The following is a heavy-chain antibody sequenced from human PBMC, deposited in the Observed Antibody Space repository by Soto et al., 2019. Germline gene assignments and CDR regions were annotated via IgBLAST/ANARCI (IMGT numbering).Heavy chain of an antibody. CDR1: GGSISSYY. J-gene: IGHJ4*02. CDR3: ARGKKDSGEYYYDSSGYYRLDY. CDR2: IYYSGST. V-gene: IGHV4-59*01. Sequence: SETLSLTCTVSGGSISSYYWSWIRQPPGKGLEWIGYIYYSGSTNYNPSLKSRVTISVDTSKNQSSLKLSSVTAADTAVYYCARGKKDSGEYYYDSSGYYRLDYWGQGTLVTVSS. D-gene: IGHD3-22*01.